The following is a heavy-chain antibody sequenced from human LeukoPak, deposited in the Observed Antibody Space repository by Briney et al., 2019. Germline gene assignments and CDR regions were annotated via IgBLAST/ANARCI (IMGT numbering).Heavy chain of an antibody. Sequence: SETLSLTCTVSGGSINNNYWSWIRQPAGKGLEWVARINRSGSTNYNPSLKSRVAMSVDTSKNQFSLKLSSVTAADTALYYCARGTLRLGDLSLSNYFDPWGQGTLVTVSS. V-gene: IGHV4-4*07. CDR2: INRSGST. CDR1: GGSINNNY. D-gene: IGHD3-16*02. CDR3: ARGTLRLGDLSLSNYFDP. J-gene: IGHJ5*02.